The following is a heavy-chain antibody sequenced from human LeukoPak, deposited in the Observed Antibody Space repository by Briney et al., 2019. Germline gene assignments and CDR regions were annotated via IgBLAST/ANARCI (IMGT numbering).Heavy chain of an antibody. J-gene: IGHJ4*02. CDR1: GGSFGGYY. D-gene: IGHD5/OR15-5a*01. Sequence: SETLSLTCAVYGGSFGGYYWSWIRQHPGKGLEWIGYIYYSGSTYYNPSLKSRVTISVDTSKNQFSLKLSSVTAADTAVYYCARVPPRLSFDYWGQGTLVTVSS. CDR3: ARVPPRLSFDY. V-gene: IGHV4-31*11. CDR2: IYYSGST.